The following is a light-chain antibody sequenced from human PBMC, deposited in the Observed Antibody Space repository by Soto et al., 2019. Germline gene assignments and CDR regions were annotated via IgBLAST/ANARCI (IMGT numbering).Light chain of an antibody. J-gene: IGLJ3*02. CDR3: QSYDNSLSGSWV. CDR1: SSNIGAGYD. CDR2: GNS. Sequence: QSVLTQAPSVSGAPGQRVTFSCTGSSSNIGAGYDVHWYQQLPGTAPKLLIYGNSNRPSGVPDRFSGSKSGTSASLAITGLQAEDEADYYCQSYDNSLSGSWVFGGGTQLTVL. V-gene: IGLV1-40*01.